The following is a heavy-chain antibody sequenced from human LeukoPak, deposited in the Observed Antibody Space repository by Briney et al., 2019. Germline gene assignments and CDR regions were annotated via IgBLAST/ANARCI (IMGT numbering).Heavy chain of an antibody. CDR1: GYSFISYG. Sequence: ASVTVSCKASGYSFISYGFTWVRQAPGQGLEWMGWISVHNGNKNYAQKFQGRVTMTTDTPTSTAYMEVRSLRSDDTSVYYCARRGSGGSSAYWGQGTLVTVSS. V-gene: IGHV1-18*01. D-gene: IGHD2-15*01. CDR3: ARRGSGGSSAY. CDR2: ISVHNGNK. J-gene: IGHJ4*02.